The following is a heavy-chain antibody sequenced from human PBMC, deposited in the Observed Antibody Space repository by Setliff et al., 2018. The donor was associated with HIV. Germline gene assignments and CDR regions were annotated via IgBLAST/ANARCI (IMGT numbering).Heavy chain of an antibody. CDR1: GFTFRRHT. Sequence: PGGSLRLSCAASGFTFRRHTMSWVRQAPGKGLEWVSAISGSGGSTYYADSVKGRFTISRDNSKNTLYLQMNSLRVEDTAVYYCARDQLAMVRRNGMDVWGQGTTVTVSS. J-gene: IGHJ6*02. CDR2: ISGSGGST. D-gene: IGHD3-10*01. V-gene: IGHV3-23*01. CDR3: ARDQLAMVRRNGMDV.